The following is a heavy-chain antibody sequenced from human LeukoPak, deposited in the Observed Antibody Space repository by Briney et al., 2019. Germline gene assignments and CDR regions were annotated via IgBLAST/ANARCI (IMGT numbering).Heavy chain of an antibody. CDR3: ARVWRQQLVRGSDY. V-gene: IGHV1-2*02. Sequence: ASVKVSCKASGYTFTGYYMHWVRQAPGQGLEWMGWINPNSGGTNYGQKFQGRVTMTRDTSISTAYMELSRLRSDDTAVYYCARVWRQQLVRGSDYWGQGTLVTVSS. CDR2: INPNSGGT. J-gene: IGHJ4*02. D-gene: IGHD6-13*01. CDR1: GYTFTGYY.